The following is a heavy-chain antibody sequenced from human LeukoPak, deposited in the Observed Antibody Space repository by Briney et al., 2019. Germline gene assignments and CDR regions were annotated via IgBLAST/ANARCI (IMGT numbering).Heavy chain of an antibody. D-gene: IGHD3-3*01. Sequence: GGSLRLSCAASGFTFSSYAMHWVRQAPGKGLEWVAVISYDGSNKYYADSVKGRFTISRDNSKNTLYLQMNSLRAEDTAVYYCARVPQGLRFGNAFDIWGRGTMVTVSS. CDR3: ARVPQGLRFGNAFDI. CDR1: GFTFSSYA. CDR2: ISYDGSNK. J-gene: IGHJ3*02. V-gene: IGHV3-30-3*01.